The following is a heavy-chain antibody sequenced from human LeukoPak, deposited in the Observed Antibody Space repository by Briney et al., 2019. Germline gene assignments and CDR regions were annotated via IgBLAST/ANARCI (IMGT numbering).Heavy chain of an antibody. D-gene: IGHD5-18*01. CDR3: AKDRHTQPQA. V-gene: IGHV3-30*18. J-gene: IGHJ5*02. Sequence: AGGSLRLSCAASGFTFGSYGMHWVRQAPGKGLEWVAVISFDGRNKYFGDSVKGRFTISRDNSKNTLYLQMNSLRAEDTAVYYCAKDRHTQPQAWGQGTLVTVSS. CDR2: ISFDGRNK. CDR1: GFTFGSYG.